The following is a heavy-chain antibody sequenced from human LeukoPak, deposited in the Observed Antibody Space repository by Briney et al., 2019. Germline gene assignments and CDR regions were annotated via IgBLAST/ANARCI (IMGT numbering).Heavy chain of an antibody. V-gene: IGHV3-7*03. CDR2: INQDGTDK. D-gene: IGHD1-26*01. CDR1: GFTFSGRW. Sequence: GGSLRLSCAASGFTFSGRWMSWLRQAPGKGLEWVANINQDGTDKYYVDSVKGRFTISRDNAKNSLYPQMNSLRAEDTAVYYCAREIVGTHKSRFDPWGQGTLVTVSS. J-gene: IGHJ5*02. CDR3: AREIVGTHKSRFDP.